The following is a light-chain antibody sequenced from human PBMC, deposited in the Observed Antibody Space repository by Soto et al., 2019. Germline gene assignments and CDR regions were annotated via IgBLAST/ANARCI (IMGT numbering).Light chain of an antibody. V-gene: IGKV3-20*01. CDR1: QSVSGSY. Sequence: EFVLTQSPGTLSLSPGERATLSCRASQSVSGSYLAWYQHKPGLAPRLLVYGASRRATGIPDRFSGSGSGTDFTLTISRLEPEDFAVYYCQHYGSLPPYNFGRGTKVDIK. J-gene: IGKJ2*01. CDR3: QHYGSLPPYN. CDR2: GAS.